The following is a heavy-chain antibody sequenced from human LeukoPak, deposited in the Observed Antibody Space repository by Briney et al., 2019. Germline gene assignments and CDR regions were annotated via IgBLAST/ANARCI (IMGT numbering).Heavy chain of an antibody. J-gene: IGHJ4*02. CDR2: ISYDGSNK. CDR3: AKEGRSYGFDY. D-gene: IGHD5-18*01. CDR1: GFTFSNFG. Sequence: GGSLRLSCAASGFTFSNFGMHWVRQAPGKGLEWVAVISYDGSNKYYADSVKGRFTISRDNSKNTLYLQMNSLRAEDTAVYYCAKEGRSYGFDYWGQGTLVTVSS. V-gene: IGHV3-30*18.